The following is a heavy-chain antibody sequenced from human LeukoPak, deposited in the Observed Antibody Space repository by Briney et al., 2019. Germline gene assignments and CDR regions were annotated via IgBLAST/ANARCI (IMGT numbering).Heavy chain of an antibody. Sequence: GGPLRLSCAASGFTFSNYWMHWVRQAPGKGLVWVSRINSDGINTSYADSVKGRFTISRDNARNTVYLQMNSLRAEDTAVYYCARERGVSHPFDYWGQGTLSPSLQ. J-gene: IGHJ4*02. V-gene: IGHV3-74*01. CDR2: INSDGINT. CDR3: ARERGVSHPFDY. D-gene: IGHD2-21*01. CDR1: GFTFSNYW.